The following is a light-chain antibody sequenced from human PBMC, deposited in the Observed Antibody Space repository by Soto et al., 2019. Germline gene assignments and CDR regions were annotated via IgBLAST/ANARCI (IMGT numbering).Light chain of an antibody. CDR3: QQYGSSPWT. CDR2: AAS. Sequence: EIVLTQSPGTLSLSPGERATLSCRASQSVSSSYLAWYQQTPGQAPRLLIYAASRRATGIPDRFSGSGSGTEFTLTISRLEPEDFEVYYCQQYGSSPWTFGQGTKVDIK. V-gene: IGKV3-20*01. CDR1: QSVSSSY. J-gene: IGKJ1*01.